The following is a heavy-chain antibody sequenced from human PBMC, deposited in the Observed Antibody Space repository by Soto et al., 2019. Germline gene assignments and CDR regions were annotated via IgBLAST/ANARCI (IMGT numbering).Heavy chain of an antibody. D-gene: IGHD5-12*01. Sequence: GGSLRLSCAASGFTFSSYAMSWVRQAPGKGLKWVSNINSSGGSTYYADSVKGRFTTSRDNFKNTVYLHMNSLRAEDTAVYYCTKPRGDGYPDYWGQGTLVTVSS. J-gene: IGHJ4*02. V-gene: IGHV3-23*01. CDR3: TKPRGDGYPDY. CDR1: GFTFSSYA. CDR2: INSSGGST.